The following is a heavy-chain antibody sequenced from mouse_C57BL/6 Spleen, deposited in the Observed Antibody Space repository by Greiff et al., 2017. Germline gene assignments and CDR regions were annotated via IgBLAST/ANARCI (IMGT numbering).Heavy chain of an antibody. D-gene: IGHD2-5*01. CDR1: GYSFTGYY. CDR2: INPSTGGT. CDR3: ARRRDDSNRYFDV. J-gene: IGHJ1*03. V-gene: IGHV1-42*01. Sequence: EVQLQESGPELVKPGASVKISCKASGYSFTGYYMNWVKQSPEKSLEWIGEINPSTGGTTYNQKFKAKATLTVDKSSSTAYMQLKSLTSEDSAVYYCARRRDDSNRYFDVWGTGTTVTVSS.